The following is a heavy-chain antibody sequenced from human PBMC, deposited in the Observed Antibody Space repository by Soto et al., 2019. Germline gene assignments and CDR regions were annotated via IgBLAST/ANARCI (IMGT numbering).Heavy chain of an antibody. CDR2: ITDSGGDA. CDR3: ARGSTDSYPGSRIFDF. D-gene: IGHD3-10*01. J-gene: IGHJ4*02. V-gene: IGHV3-23*01. CDR1: GITFGRRA. Sequence: GGSLRLSCGASGITFGRRAMSWVRQAPGEGLEWVSTITDSGGDAQYADSVRGRFAISRDNSQKTPYLQVSRLTAEDSAIYYCARGSTDSYPGSRIFDFWGRGTLVTVS.